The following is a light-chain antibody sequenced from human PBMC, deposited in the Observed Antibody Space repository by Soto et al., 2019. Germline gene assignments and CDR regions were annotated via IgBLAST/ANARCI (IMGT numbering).Light chain of an antibody. CDR2: VVS. Sequence: DIQLTQSPSSLSASVGDRVTITCRASQTISRNLNWYQQKPGEAPRLLIYVVSTLQGGVPSRFSGSESGTDYTLTISSVQPDDFATYYCQQSYSIPYTFGQGTKLEIK. CDR1: QTISRN. CDR3: QQSYSIPYT. J-gene: IGKJ2*01. V-gene: IGKV1-39*01.